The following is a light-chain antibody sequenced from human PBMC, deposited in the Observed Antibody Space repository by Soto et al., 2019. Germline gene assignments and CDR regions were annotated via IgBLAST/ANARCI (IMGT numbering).Light chain of an antibody. CDR1: QSVSSSY. CDR3: QHYGRLFPIT. Sequence: IGCTHSRGTHYLCPLERATLSCRASQSVSSSYLGWYQQKLGQPPRLLISNTSRRATGIPDRFSGSGSGTDFTLTISRLEPEDFAVYYCQHYGRLFPITFGHGTRLEI. CDR2: NTS. V-gene: IGKV3-20*01. J-gene: IGKJ5*01.